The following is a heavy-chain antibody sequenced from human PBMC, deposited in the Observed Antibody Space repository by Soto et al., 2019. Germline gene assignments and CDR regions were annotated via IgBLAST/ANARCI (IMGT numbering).Heavy chain of an antibody. D-gene: IGHD3-10*01. Sequence: QVQLVQSGAEVKKPGASVKVSCKASGYAFTRYDINWVRQATGQGLEWMGWMNPNSGNTGYAQKFQGRVTMTRDSSISTAYMAVSSLRFEDTAVYYCARAVNADAFDIWGQGTMVTVSS. CDR1: GYAFTRYD. CDR3: ARAVNADAFDI. J-gene: IGHJ3*02. CDR2: MNPNSGNT. V-gene: IGHV1-8*01.